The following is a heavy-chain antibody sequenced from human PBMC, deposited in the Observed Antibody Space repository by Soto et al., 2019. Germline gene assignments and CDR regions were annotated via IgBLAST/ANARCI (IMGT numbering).Heavy chain of an antibody. CDR1: GFSFSNYA. D-gene: IGHD2-2*01. V-gene: IGHV3-64*01. Sequence: EVQLVESGGILVQPGGSLRLSCVASGFSFSNYAMHWVRQAPGKGLEYVSAISNNGVSTYYANSVKGRFIISRDNSENTLYLQMGSLRAEDMAVYYCARGGPYQLLSDFDYWGQGTLVTVSS. CDR3: ARGGPYQLLSDFDY. CDR2: ISNNGVST. J-gene: IGHJ4*02.